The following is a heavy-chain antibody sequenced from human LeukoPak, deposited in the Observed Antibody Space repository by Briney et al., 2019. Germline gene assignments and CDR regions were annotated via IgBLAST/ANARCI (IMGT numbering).Heavy chain of an antibody. D-gene: IGHD6-19*01. Sequence: GGSLRLSCAASGFTFSSYAMSWVRQAPGKGLEWISAISGSGGSTYYADSVKGRFTISRDNSKNTLYLQMNSLRAEDTAVYYCAKDPGYSSGWPVFDYWGQGTLVTVSS. V-gene: IGHV3-23*01. CDR2: ISGSGGST. J-gene: IGHJ4*02. CDR1: GFTFSSYA. CDR3: AKDPGYSSGWPVFDY.